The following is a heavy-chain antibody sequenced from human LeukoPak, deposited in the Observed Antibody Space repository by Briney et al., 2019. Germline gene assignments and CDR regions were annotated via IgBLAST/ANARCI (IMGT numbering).Heavy chain of an antibody. CDR1: GYTFTSYD. CDR2: MNPNSGNT. J-gene: IGHJ4*02. D-gene: IGHD3-16*02. V-gene: IGHV1-8*03. CDR3: ATDQRGRDYVWGSYRFDY. Sequence: GASVKVSCKASGYTFTSYDINWVRQATGQGLEWMGWMNPNSGNTGYAQKFQGRVTITRNTSISTAYMELSSLRSEDTAVYYCATDQRGRDYVWGSYRFDYWGQGTLVTVSS.